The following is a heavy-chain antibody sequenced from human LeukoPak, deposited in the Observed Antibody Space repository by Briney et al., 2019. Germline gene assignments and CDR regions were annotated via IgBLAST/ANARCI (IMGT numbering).Heavy chain of an antibody. CDR2: ISYDGSNK. V-gene: IGHV3-30-3*01. J-gene: IGHJ4*02. D-gene: IGHD3-10*01. CDR3: ARGAPDYYDSGSYYLVDY. CDR1: GFIFSSYA. Sequence: GGSLRLSCAASGFIFSSYAMHWVRQAPGKGLEWVAVISYDGSNKYYADSVKGRFTISRDNSKNTLYLQMNSLRAEDTAVYYCARGAPDYYDSGSYYLVDYWGQGTLVTVSS.